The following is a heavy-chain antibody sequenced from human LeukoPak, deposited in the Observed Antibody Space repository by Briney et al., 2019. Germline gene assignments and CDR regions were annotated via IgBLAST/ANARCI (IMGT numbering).Heavy chain of an antibody. CDR2: ISSDGDNT. V-gene: IGHV3-64D*06. D-gene: IGHD3-16*02. CDR1: GFTFSSYA. J-gene: IGHJ4*02. CDR3: VKDGRPIRLGELSSLDY. Sequence: GGSLRLSCSASGFTFSSYAMRWVRQAPGGGLEYISAISSDGDNTYYADSVKGRFTISRDNSKNTLYLQMSSLRAEDTAAYYCVKDGRPIRLGELSSLDYWGQGTLVTVSS.